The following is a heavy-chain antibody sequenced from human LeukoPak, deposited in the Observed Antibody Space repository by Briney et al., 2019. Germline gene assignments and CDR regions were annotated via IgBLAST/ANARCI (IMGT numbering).Heavy chain of an antibody. Sequence: PSETLSLTCTVSGGSISSSGFYWDWIRQPPGKGLEWIGSIYQSGTTYYNPPLKSRVTIFVDTSKSQFSLKLSSVTAADTAVYYCARKRRAARGYFDYWGRGVLVTVSS. CDR2: IYQSGTT. V-gene: IGHV4-39*01. CDR3: ARKRRAARGYFDY. J-gene: IGHJ4*02. CDR1: GGSISSSGFY.